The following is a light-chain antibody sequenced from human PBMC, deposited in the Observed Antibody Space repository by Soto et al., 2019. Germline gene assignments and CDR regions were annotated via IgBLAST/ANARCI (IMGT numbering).Light chain of an antibody. J-gene: IGKJ5*01. CDR3: QQSYNTPIT. V-gene: IGKV1-39*01. CDR1: QTISNY. Sequence: DIQMTHSPSSLSASLCDRVTITFRASQTISNYLNWYQQKSGRAPELLVYAASNLQSGVPSRFTGSGSGTHFTLTISGLEPADFATYFCQQSYNTPITFGQGTRLEIK. CDR2: AAS.